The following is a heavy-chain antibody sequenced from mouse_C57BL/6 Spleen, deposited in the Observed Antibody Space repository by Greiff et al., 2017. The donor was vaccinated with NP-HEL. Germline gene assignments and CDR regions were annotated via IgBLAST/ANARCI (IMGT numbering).Heavy chain of an antibody. CDR3: ARPYYYGSSYVWYFDV. CDR1: GYAFSSYW. CDR2: IYPGDGDT. D-gene: IGHD1-1*01. V-gene: IGHV1-80*01. Sequence: VQLQQSGAELVKPGASVKISCKASGYAFSSYWMNWVKQRPGKGLEWIGQIYPGDGDTNYNGKFKGKATLTADKYSSTAYMQLSSLTSEDSAVYFCARPYYYGSSYVWYFDVWGTGTTVTVSS. J-gene: IGHJ1*03.